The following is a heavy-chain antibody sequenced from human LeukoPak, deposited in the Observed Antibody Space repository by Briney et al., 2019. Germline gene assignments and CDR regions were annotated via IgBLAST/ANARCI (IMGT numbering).Heavy chain of an antibody. D-gene: IGHD2/OR15-2a*01. V-gene: IGHV4-31*03. CDR2: IYYSGST. J-gene: IGHJ5*02. CDR3: ARDRTTLGGGALGIFDH. CDR1: GGSISSGGYY. Sequence: SQTLSLTCTVSGGSISSGGYYWSWIRQHPGKGLEWIGYIYYSGSTYYNPSLKSRVTISVDTSKNQFSLKLSSVTAADTVVYYCARDRTTLGGGALGIFDHWGQGTLVTVSS.